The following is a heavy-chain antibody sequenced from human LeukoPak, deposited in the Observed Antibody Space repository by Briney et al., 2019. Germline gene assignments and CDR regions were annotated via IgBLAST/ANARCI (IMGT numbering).Heavy chain of an antibody. CDR1: GGTFSSYA. V-gene: IGHV1-69*01. D-gene: IGHD2-2*01. CDR3: ARAYCSSTSCYHLDY. CDR2: IIPIFGTA. J-gene: IGHJ4*02. Sequence: SVKVSCKASGGTFSSYAISWVRQAPGQGREWMGGIIPIFGTANYAQKFQGRVTITADESTSTAYMELSSLRSEDTAVYYCARAYCSSTSCYHLDYWGQGTLVTVTS.